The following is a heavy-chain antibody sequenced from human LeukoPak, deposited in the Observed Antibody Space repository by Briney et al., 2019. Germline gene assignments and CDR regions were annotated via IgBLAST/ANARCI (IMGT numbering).Heavy chain of an antibody. V-gene: IGHV3-23*01. J-gene: IGHJ4*02. Sequence: GQSLRLSCDASGFSINTYTMYWVRQAPGQGLEWVSGIRNSDGMTYYADSVRGRFTISTDNSKNTLYLQMNSLRAEDTALYYCAKGLERESRLDSWGPGTLLTVSS. CDR1: GFSINTYT. D-gene: IGHD1-1*01. CDR2: IRNSDGMT. CDR3: AKGLERESRLDS.